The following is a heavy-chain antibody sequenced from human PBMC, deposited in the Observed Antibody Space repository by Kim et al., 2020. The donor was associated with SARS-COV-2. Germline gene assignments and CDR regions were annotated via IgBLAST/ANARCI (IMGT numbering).Heavy chain of an antibody. J-gene: IGHJ4*02. D-gene: IGHD3-22*01. V-gene: IGHV1-69*13. CDR3: ARDREYYYDSSGYYPLFDY. Sequence: SVKVSCKASGGTFSSYAISWVRQAPGQGLEWMGGIIPIFGTANYAQKFQGRVTITADESTSTAYMELSSLRSEDTAVYYCARDREYYYDSSGYYPLFDYWGQGTLVTVSS. CDR1: GGTFSSYA. CDR2: IIPIFGTA.